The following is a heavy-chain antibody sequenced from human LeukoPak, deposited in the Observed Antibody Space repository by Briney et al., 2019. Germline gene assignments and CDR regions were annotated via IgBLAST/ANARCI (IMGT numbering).Heavy chain of an antibody. J-gene: IGHJ6*03. V-gene: IGHV3-20*01. CDR2: INWNGGST. CDR1: GFTFDDYG. D-gene: IGHD6-19*01. Sequence: PGGSLRLSCAASGFTFDDYGMTWVRQAPGKGLEWVSGINWNGGSTGYADSLRGRFTISRDNAKNSLYLQMNSLRAEDTALYLCARFSSAYYFYYYMDVWGKGTTVTVSS. CDR3: ARFSSAYYFYYYMDV.